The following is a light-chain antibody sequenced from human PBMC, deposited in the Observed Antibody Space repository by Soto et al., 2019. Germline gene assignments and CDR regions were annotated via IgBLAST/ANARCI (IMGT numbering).Light chain of an antibody. CDR1: QSISTK. J-gene: IGKJ1*01. V-gene: IGKV3-15*01. CDR3: HQYGNWPPTWT. Sequence: EIVMTQSPATLSVSPGERATLSCRASQSISTKLAWYQQKPGQAPRVLIYSASTRATGIPARFSGSGSGTEFTLTISSLQPEDFAIYYCHQYGNWPPTWTFGQGTRVEIK. CDR2: SAS.